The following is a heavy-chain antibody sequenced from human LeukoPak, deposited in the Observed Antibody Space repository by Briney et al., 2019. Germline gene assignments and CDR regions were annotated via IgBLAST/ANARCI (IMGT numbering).Heavy chain of an antibody. CDR3: ARDLYGSGSYYNGNY. CDR1: GYTFTGYY. J-gene: IGHJ4*02. D-gene: IGHD3-10*01. CDR2: INPNSGGT. Sequence: ASVKVSCKASGYTFTGYYMHWVRQAPGQGLEWMGRINPNSGGTNYAQKFQGRVTMTGDTSISTAYMELSRLRSDDTAVYYCARDLYGSGSYYNGNYWGQGTLVTVSS. V-gene: IGHV1-2*06.